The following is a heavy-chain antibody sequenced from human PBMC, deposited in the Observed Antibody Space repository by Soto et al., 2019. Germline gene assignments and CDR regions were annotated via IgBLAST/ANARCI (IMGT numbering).Heavy chain of an antibody. CDR1: GFTVSSNY. J-gene: IGHJ3*02. Sequence: GGSLRLSCAASGFTVSSNYMSWVRQAPGKGLEWVSVIYSGGSTYYADSVRGRFTISRDNSKNTLYLQMNSLRAEDTAVYYCARAARGAFDAFDIWGQGTMVTVSS. D-gene: IGHD3-10*01. V-gene: IGHV3-53*01. CDR2: IYSGGST. CDR3: ARAARGAFDAFDI.